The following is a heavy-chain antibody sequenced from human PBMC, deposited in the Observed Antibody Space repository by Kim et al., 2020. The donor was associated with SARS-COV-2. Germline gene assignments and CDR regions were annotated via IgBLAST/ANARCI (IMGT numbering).Heavy chain of an antibody. Sequence: GGSLRLSCAASGFTVSSNHMTWVRQAPGKGLEWVSFLYSGTGTHYADSVKGRFTISRDNSKNTLFLQMNSLRAEDTAVYYCASWMRAAGGSDTFDYYRHGMDVWGQGTTVTVSS. CDR1: GFTVSSNH. D-gene: IGHD6-13*01. J-gene: IGHJ6*02. CDR2: LYSGTGT. CDR3: ASWMRAAGGSDTFDYYRHGMDV. V-gene: IGHV3-53*01.